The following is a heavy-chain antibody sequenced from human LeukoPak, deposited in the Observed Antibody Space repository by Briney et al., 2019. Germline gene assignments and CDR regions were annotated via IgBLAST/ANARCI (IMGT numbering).Heavy chain of an antibody. Sequence: SETLSLTCTASGGCISSYYWSWIRQPPGKGLEWIGYIYYSGSTNYNPSLKSRVTISVDTSKNQFSLKLSSVTAADTAVYYCARVAQLWLADAFDIWGQGTMVTVSS. V-gene: IGHV4-59*01. CDR1: GGCISSYY. D-gene: IGHD5-18*01. J-gene: IGHJ3*02. CDR3: ARVAQLWLADAFDI. CDR2: IYYSGST.